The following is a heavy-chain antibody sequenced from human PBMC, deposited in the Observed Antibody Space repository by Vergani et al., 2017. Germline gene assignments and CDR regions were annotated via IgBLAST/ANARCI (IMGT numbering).Heavy chain of an antibody. Sequence: VQLVESGGGVVQPGRSLRLSCAASGFTFSSYAMSWVRQAPGKGLEWVSAISGSGGSTYYADSVKGRFTISRDNSKNTLYLQMNSLRAEDTAVYYCAKEGYYGAGRDEPDAFDIWGQGTMVTVSS. J-gene: IGHJ3*02. V-gene: IGHV3-23*04. CDR2: ISGSGGST. CDR3: AKEGYYGAGRDEPDAFDI. CDR1: GFTFSSYA. D-gene: IGHD3-10*01.